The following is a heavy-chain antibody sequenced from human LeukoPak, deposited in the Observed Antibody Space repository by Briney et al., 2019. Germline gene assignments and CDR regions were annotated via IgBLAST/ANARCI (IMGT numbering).Heavy chain of an antibody. D-gene: IGHD4-17*01. J-gene: IGHJ4*02. CDR1: GFTFSSYG. CDR3: AKDRPGSTVTSPPSY. V-gene: IGHV3-23*01. CDR2: ISGSGGST. Sequence: PGGSLRLSCAASGFTFSSYGMSWVRQAPGKGLEWVSAISGSGGSTYYADSVKGRFSISRDNSKNTLYLQMNSLRVEDTAVYYCAKDRPGSTVTSPPSYWGQGTLVTVSS.